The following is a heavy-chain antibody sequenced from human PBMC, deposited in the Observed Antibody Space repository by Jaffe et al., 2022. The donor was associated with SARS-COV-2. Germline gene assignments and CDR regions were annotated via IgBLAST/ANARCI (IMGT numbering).Heavy chain of an antibody. V-gene: IGHV4-4*02. D-gene: IGHD2-15*01. Sequence: QVQLQESGPGLVKPSGTLSLTCAVSGGSISSSNWWSWVRQPPGKGLEWIGEIYHSGSTNYNPSLKSRVTISVDKSKNQFSLKLSSVTAADTAVYYCARAYCSGGSCYHSQNWFDPWGQGTLVTVSS. CDR2: IYHSGST. CDR3: ARAYCSGGSCYHSQNWFDP. CDR1: GGSISSSNW. J-gene: IGHJ5*02.